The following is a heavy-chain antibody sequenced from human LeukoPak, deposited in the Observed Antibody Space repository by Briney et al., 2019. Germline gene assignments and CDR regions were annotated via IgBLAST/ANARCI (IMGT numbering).Heavy chain of an antibody. V-gene: IGHV4-31*03. J-gene: IGHJ4*02. CDR2: IHYSGST. CDR1: GDSISSGDYY. D-gene: IGHD5-18*01. CDR3: ARDRLGLPVDY. Sequence: PSETLSLTCTVSGDSISSGDYYWTWIRQHPGKGLEWIGYIHYSGSTYYNPSLKSRVTISVDTSKNQFSLKLNSVTAADTAVYYCARDRLGLPVDYWGRGTLVTVSS.